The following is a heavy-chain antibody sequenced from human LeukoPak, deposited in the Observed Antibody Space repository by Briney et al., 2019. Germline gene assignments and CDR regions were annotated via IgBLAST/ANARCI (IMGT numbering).Heavy chain of an antibody. CDR2: ISISSDYM. CDR1: GFTFSSYS. CDR3: ATVLRYFDWLFRFDP. J-gene: IGHJ5*02. Sequence: GGSLRLSCAASGFTFSSYSMNWVRQAPGKGLEWVSSISISSDYMYYTDAVKGRFTISRDNAKNSLYLQMNSLRAEDTAVYYCATVLRYFDWLFRFDPWGQGTLVTVSS. D-gene: IGHD3-9*01. V-gene: IGHV3-21*01.